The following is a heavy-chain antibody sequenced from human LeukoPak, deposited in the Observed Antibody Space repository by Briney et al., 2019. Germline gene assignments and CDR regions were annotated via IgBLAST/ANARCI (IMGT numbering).Heavy chain of an antibody. V-gene: IGHV4-30-4*07. CDR3: ARGLMHYAVGAFDI. CDR1: GGSISSGGYS. CDR2: IYYSGST. J-gene: IGHJ3*02. Sequence: SETLSLTCAVSGGSISSGGYSWSWIRQPPGKGLEWIGYIYYSGSTYYNPSLKSRVTISVDTSKNQFSLKLSSVTAAGTAVYYCARGLMHYAVGAFDIWGQGTMVTVSS. D-gene: IGHD4-17*01.